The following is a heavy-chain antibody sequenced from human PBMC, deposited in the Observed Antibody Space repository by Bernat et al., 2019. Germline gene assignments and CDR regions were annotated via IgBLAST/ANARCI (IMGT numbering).Heavy chain of an antibody. CDR1: GFTFTDSG. J-gene: IGHJ4*02. D-gene: IGHD3-16*01. CDR3: AKEGELGSNVYFDY. Sequence: EVQLLESGGGLVQPGGSLRLSCEASGFTFTDSGMSWVRQAPGKGLEWVSTITVSADTTFYSDSVKGRFTMSRDNSKRTLYLQMNTLRAEDTATYYCAKEGELGSNVYFDYWGQGALVAVSS. CDR2: ITVSADTT. V-gene: IGHV3-23*01.